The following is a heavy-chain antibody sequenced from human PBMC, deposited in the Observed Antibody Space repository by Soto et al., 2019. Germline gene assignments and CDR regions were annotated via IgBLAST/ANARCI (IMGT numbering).Heavy chain of an antibody. Sequence: QVQLQESGPGLVKASETLSLTCTVSSGSISTYYWSWIRQPAGKGLERIGRIYASGYTLYNPSLKSRVTMAVDTSKHQFSLKVSSVTAADTAVYYCAGGAAADYFDYWGQGTLVTVSS. CDR3: AGGAAADYFDY. CDR2: IYASGYT. D-gene: IGHD6-13*01. V-gene: IGHV4-4*07. J-gene: IGHJ4*02. CDR1: SGSISTYY.